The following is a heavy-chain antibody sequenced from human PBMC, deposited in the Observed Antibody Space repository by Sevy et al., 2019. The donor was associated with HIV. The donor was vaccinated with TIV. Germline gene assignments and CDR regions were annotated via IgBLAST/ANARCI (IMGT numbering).Heavy chain of an antibody. V-gene: IGHV4-31*03. CDR1: GGSISSGGYY. Sequence: SETLSLTCTVSGGSISSGGYYWSWIRQHPGKGLEWIGYIYYSGSTYYNPSLKSRVTISVDTSKNQFSLKLSSVTAAATAVYYCARDRRLVYYYYGMDVWGQGTTVTVSS. CDR3: ARDRRLVYYYYGMDV. CDR2: IYYSGST. J-gene: IGHJ6*02.